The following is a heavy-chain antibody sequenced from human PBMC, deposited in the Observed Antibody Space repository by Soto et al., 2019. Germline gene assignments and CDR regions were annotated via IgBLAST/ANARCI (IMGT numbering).Heavy chain of an antibody. CDR3: AKDHLPSPDAFDI. CDR2: ISGSGGST. J-gene: IGHJ3*02. CDR1: GFTFSSHA. V-gene: IGHV3-23*01. Sequence: PGGSLRLSCAASGFTFSSHAMSWVRQAPEKGLEWVSAISGSGGSTYHADAVKGRFTISRDNSKNTLYLQMNSLRAEDTAVYYCAKDHLPSPDAFDIWGQGTMVTVSS.